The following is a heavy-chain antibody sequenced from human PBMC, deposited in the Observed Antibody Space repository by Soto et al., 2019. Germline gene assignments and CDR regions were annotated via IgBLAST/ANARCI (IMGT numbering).Heavy chain of an antibody. D-gene: IGHD3-3*01. V-gene: IGHV1-69*01. CDR2: IIPIFGTA. CDR1: GGTFSSYA. Sequence: QVQLVQSGAEVKKPGSSVKVSCKASGGTFSSYAISWVRQAPGQGLEWMGGIIPIFGTANYAQKFQGRVTITADESTSTAYMELSSLRSEDTAVYYCARDYLYRVAPYYYGMDVWGQGTTVTVSS. J-gene: IGHJ6*02. CDR3: ARDYLYRVAPYYYGMDV.